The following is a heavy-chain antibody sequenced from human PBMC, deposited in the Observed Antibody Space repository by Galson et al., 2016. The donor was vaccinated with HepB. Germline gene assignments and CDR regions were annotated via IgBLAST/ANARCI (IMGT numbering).Heavy chain of an antibody. CDR2: IKEDGTDT. Sequence: SLRLSCAASGFTFNAYWMTWVRQTPGKGLEWLANIKEDGTDTHYLDSLKDRFTISRDNAKKSLYLQMNSLRVEDTAVYYCATTLWSGPYWGQGTLVTVSS. CDR3: ATTLWSGPY. CDR1: GFTFNAYW. D-gene: IGHD3-3*01. V-gene: IGHV3-7*01. J-gene: IGHJ4*02.